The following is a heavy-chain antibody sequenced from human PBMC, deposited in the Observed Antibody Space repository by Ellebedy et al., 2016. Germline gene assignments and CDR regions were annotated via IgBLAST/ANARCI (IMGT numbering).Heavy chain of an antibody. D-gene: IGHD3-3*02. Sequence: GESLKISCVGSGFTLSNYGMSWVRQAPGKGLEWVSGISANGGRTYYADSVKGRFTMSRDNSQNTVYLQMNSLRAEDTAVYYCARDPFSTTGGYWGQGTLVTVSS. V-gene: IGHV3-23*01. J-gene: IGHJ4*02. CDR1: GFTLSNYG. CDR2: ISANGGRT. CDR3: ARDPFSTTGGY.